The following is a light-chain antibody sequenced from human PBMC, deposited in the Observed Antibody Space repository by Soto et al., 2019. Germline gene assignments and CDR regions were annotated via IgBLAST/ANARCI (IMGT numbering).Light chain of an antibody. CDR2: GAS. V-gene: IGKV3-20*01. J-gene: IGKJ1*01. CDR3: QQYGSSPQT. CDR1: QSVSSSY. Sequence: EIVLKQSPGTLSLSPGERATLSCRASQSVSSSYLAWYQQKPGQAPRLLIYGASSRATGIPDRFSGSESGTDFTLTISRLEPEDFAVYYCQQYGSSPQTFGQGTKVEIK.